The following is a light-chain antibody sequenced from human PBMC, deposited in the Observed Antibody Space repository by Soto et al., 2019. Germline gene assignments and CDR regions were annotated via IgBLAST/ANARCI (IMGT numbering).Light chain of an antibody. CDR3: ASYRSSFTLYV. CDR2: EVT. J-gene: IGLJ1*01. CDR1: SSDVGGYNY. V-gene: IGLV2-14*01. Sequence: QSALTQPAPVSGSPGQSITISCTGTSSDVGGYNYVSWYQQHPDKAPKLIIYEVTKRPSGVPDRFSGSKSGNTASLTVSGLQAEDEADYYCASYRSSFTLYVFGTGTKVTVL.